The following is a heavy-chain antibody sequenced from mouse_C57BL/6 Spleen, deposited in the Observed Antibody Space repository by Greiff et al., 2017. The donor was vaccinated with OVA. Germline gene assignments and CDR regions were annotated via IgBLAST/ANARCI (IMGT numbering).Heavy chain of an antibody. CDR3: ARYSSYFDY. V-gene: IGHV7-3*01. Sequence: DVMLVESGGGLVQPGGSLSLSCAASGFTFTDYYMSWVRQPPGKALEWLGFLRHKANGYTTEYSASVKARLAISRDNSQSILYRQMNALRAEDSATYYCARYSSYFDYWGQGTTLTVSS. CDR1: GFTFTDYY. J-gene: IGHJ2*01. CDR2: LRHKANGYTT.